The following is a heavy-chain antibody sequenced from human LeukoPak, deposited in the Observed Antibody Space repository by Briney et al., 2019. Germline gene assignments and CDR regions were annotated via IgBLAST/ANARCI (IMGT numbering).Heavy chain of an antibody. Sequence: QTGGSLRLSCAASGFTFSTYSMNWVRQAPGKGLEWVSSISSGSSYIYYADSLKGRFTISRDNAQNSLYLQMNSLRAEDTAVYYCARLSDLSGRGSPDYWGQGTLVTVPS. V-gene: IGHV3-21*01. CDR2: ISSGSSYI. CDR3: ARLSDLSGRGSPDY. J-gene: IGHJ4*02. D-gene: IGHD3-16*01. CDR1: GFTFSTYS.